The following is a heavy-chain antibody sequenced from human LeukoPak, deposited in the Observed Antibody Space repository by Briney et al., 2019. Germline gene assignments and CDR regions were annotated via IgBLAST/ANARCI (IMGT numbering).Heavy chain of an antibody. J-gene: IGHJ3*02. CDR2: ISSSGSTI. Sequence: PGGSLRLSCAAFGFTFSDYYMSWIRQAPGKGLEWVSYISSSGSTIYYADSVKGRFTISRDNAKNSLYLQMNSLRAEDMALYYCAKSFLSRYGSGRDDAFDIWGQGTMVTVSS. CDR1: GFTFSDYY. CDR3: AKSFLSRYGSGRDDAFDI. D-gene: IGHD3-10*01. V-gene: IGHV3-11*01.